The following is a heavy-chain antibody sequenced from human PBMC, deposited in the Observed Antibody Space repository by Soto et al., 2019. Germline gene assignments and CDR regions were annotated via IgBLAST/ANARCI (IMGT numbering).Heavy chain of an antibody. CDR2: TYYRSKWYN. CDR3: ARARRGSSSWYKSGYYGMDV. J-gene: IGHJ6*02. Sequence: QVQLQQSGPGLVKPSQTLSLTCAISGDSVSSNSAAWNWIRQSPSRGLEWLGRTYYRSKWYNDYAVSVKRRITSNPDTSKNQFSLQLNSVTPEDTAVYYCARARRGSSSWYKSGYYGMDVWGQGTTVTVSS. CDR1: GDSVSSNSAA. D-gene: IGHD6-13*01. V-gene: IGHV6-1*01.